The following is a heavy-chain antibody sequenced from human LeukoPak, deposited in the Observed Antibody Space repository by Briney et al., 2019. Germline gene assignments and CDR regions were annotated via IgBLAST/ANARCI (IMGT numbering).Heavy chain of an antibody. V-gene: IGHV1-2*02. D-gene: IGHD3-10*01. Sequence: ASVKVSCKASGYTFTTYYMHWVRQAPGQGLEWMGWINPNSGGTNYAQKFQGRVTMTRDTSITTAYMELNSLRAEDTAVYYCARVIRGFGALDYWGQGTLVTVSS. CDR1: GYTFTTYY. CDR3: ARVIRGFGALDY. J-gene: IGHJ4*02. CDR2: INPNSGGT.